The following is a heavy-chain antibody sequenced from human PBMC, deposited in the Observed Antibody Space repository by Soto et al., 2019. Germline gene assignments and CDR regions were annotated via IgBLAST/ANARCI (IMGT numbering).Heavy chain of an antibody. CDR2: INPNSGGT. J-gene: IGHJ4*02. CDR3: ARDRLVGFGGYSGYDLLYFDY. Sequence: ASVKVSCKASGYTFTGYYMHWVRQAPGQGLEWTGWINPNSGGTNYAQKFQGWVTMTRDTSISTAYMELSRLRSDDTAVYYCARDRLVGFGGYSGYDLLYFDYWGQGTLVTVSS. D-gene: IGHD5-12*01. V-gene: IGHV1-2*04. CDR1: GYTFTGYY.